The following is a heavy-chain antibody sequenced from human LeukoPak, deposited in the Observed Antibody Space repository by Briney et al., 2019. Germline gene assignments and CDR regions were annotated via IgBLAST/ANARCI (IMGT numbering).Heavy chain of an antibody. Sequence: GGSLRLSCAASGFTVSSNYMSWVRQAPGKGLEWVSVIYSGGSTYYADSVKGRFTISRDNSKNTLYLQMNSLRAEDTAVYYCAGGVYHYYDSSGYYDYWGQGTLVTVSS. V-gene: IGHV3-53*01. CDR2: IYSGGST. D-gene: IGHD3-22*01. CDR3: AGGVYHYYDSSGYYDY. CDR1: GFTVSSNY. J-gene: IGHJ4*02.